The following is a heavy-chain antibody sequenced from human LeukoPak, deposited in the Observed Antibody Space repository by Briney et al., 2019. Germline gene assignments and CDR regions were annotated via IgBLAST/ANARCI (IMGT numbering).Heavy chain of an antibody. V-gene: IGHV1-69*13. J-gene: IGHJ2*01. D-gene: IGHD5-18*01. Sequence: GASVKVSCKASGGTFGSYVISWVRQAPGQGFEWMGGIIPIFGTAHYAQKFQGRLTITADESTSTVYMETSSLRSEDTAMYYCAKEGDTALVTGYFDLWGRGTLVTVSS. CDR3: AKEGDTALVTGYFDL. CDR2: IIPIFGTA. CDR1: GGTFGSYV.